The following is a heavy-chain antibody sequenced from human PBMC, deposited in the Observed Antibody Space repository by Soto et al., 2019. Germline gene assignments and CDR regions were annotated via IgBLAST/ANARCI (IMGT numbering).Heavy chain of an antibody. Sequence: QITLKESGPTLVKPTQTLTLTCTLSGFLLSTGGVGVGWIRQSPGKALGWIAVIYWDDVKHYSPSLERRLTTTKDTYESEVVLTMTNMDPVDTATYYCARKGSGDYALDYWGQGILVTVSS. D-gene: IGHD4-17*01. CDR3: ARKGSGDYALDY. J-gene: IGHJ4*02. V-gene: IGHV2-5*02. CDR2: IYWDDVK. CDR1: GFLLSTGGVG.